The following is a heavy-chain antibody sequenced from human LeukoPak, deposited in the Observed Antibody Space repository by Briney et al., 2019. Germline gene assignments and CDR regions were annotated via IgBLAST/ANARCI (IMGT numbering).Heavy chain of an antibody. D-gene: IGHD3-22*01. CDR3: ARPTRDSSGYYYGDY. J-gene: IGHJ4*02. CDR1: GYTFTGYY. Sequence: ASVKVSCKASGYTFTGYYMHWVRQAPGQGLEWMGWINPNSGGTNYAQKFQGRVTMTRDTSISTAYMELSRLRSDDTAVYYRARPTRDSSGYYYGDYWGQGTLVTVSS. CDR2: INPNSGGT. V-gene: IGHV1-2*02.